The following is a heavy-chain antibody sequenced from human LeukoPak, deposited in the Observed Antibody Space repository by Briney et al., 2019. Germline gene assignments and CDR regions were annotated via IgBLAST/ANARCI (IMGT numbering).Heavy chain of an antibody. CDR1: GGSFSSYY. Sequence: PSETLSLTCAVYGGSFSSYYWSWIRQPPGKGLEWIGEINHSGSTNYNPSLKSRVTISVDTSKNQFSLKLSSVTAADTAVYYCARAGYSGSDFSVWGKGSTVTVSS. J-gene: IGHJ6*04. CDR3: ARAGYSGSDFSV. CDR2: INHSGST. D-gene: IGHD5-12*01. V-gene: IGHV4-34*01.